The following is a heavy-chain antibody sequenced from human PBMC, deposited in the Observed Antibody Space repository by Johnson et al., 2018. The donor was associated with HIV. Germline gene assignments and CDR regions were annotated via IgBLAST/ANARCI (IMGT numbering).Heavy chain of an antibody. Sequence: QVQLVESGGGVVQPGRSLRLSCAASGFTFSSYAMHWVRQAPGKGLEWVAVISYDGSNKYYADSVKVRFTISRDNSKNTLYLQMNRLRAEDTAVYYCAKDRPLVVVTHYAFDIWGQGTMVTVSS. CDR1: GFTFSSYA. J-gene: IGHJ3*02. CDR2: ISYDGSNK. V-gene: IGHV3-30*14. CDR3: AKDRPLVVVTHYAFDI. D-gene: IGHD2-21*02.